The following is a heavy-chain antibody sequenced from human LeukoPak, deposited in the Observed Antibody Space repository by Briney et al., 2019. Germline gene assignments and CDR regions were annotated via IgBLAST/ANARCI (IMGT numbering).Heavy chain of an antibody. D-gene: IGHD3-10*01. V-gene: IGHV3-48*03. J-gene: IGHJ4*02. Sequence: GGSLRLSCAASGFTFSGYEMNWVGQAPGKGLQWVSYISSSGSPINYADSVKGRFTISRDNAKNSLFLQMNSLRAEDTAVYYCTRGSSGSFDFWGQGTLVTVSS. CDR3: TRGSSGSFDF. CDR2: ISSSGSPI. CDR1: GFTFSGYE.